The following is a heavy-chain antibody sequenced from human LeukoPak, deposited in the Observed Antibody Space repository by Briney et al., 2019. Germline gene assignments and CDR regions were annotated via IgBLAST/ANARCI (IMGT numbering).Heavy chain of an antibody. D-gene: IGHD5-24*01. CDR3: ARGLRDGFDLYYFDY. J-gene: IGHJ4*02. CDR1: GGSISSGDYY. V-gene: IGHV4-30-4*01. Sequence: PSETLSLTCTVSGGSISSGDYYWSWLRQPPGKGLEWIGYIYYSGSTYYNPSLKSRVTISVDTSKNQFSLKLSSVTAADTAVYYCARGLRDGFDLYYFDYWGQGTLVTVSS. CDR2: IYYSGST.